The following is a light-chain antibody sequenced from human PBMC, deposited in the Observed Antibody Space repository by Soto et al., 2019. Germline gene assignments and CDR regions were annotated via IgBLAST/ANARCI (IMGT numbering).Light chain of an antibody. CDR1: QSVSYY. CDR2: DAS. CDR3: QQYGRSVT. Sequence: IVLTQSPGTLSLSPGERATLSCRASQSVSYYLAWYQQKPGQAPRPLIYDASNRATGIPDRFSGSGSGTDCTLTISRLDPEDFAVYYCQQYGRSVTFGQGTKVDIK. J-gene: IGKJ1*01. V-gene: IGKV3-20*01.